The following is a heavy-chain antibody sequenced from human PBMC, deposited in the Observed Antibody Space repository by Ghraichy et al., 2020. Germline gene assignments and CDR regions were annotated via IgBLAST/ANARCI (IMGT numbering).Heavy chain of an antibody. D-gene: IGHD2-2*01. Sequence: GGSLRLSCATSGFTFSGYGIHWVRQAPGKGLEWVAVIWYNGRNKYYADSVKGRFTVSRDNSKNTVFLEMNRLRAEDTAVYYCARDNDKSSHYAHLDYWGQGTLVTVSS. V-gene: IGHV3-33*01. CDR1: GFTFSGYG. CDR3: ARDNDKSSHYAHLDY. J-gene: IGHJ4*02. CDR2: IWYNGRNK.